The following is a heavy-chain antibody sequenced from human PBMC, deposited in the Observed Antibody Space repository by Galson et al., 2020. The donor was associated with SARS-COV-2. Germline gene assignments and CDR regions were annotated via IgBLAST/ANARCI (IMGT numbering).Heavy chain of an antibody. J-gene: IGHJ4*02. CDR3: AHRRVAARGRYYDQ. CDR2: VYWNDNK. V-gene: IGHV2-5*01. D-gene: IGHD6-6*01. CDR1: GLSLTTAGVG. Sequence: SGPTLVKPTQTLTLTCTLSGLSLTTAGVGVGWIRQSPGEALEWLALVYWNDNKTYTPSLKTRLTITRDSSKNQVVLRMTDMNPVDTATYYCAHRRVAARGRYYDQGGQGILVTVSA.